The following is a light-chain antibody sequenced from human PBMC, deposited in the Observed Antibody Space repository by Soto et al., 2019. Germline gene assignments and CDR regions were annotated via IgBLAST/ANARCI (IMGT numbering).Light chain of an antibody. J-gene: IGLJ2*01. CDR1: NSDVDIYDY. Sequence: QSALTQTPSASGSPGQSVTISCTGTNSDVDIYDYVSWYQQHPGKAPKLIIYEVSKRPSGVPDRFSGSRSANTASLTVSGLQAEDEADYFCSSYAGNNNLAFGGGTKLTVL. CDR3: SSYAGNNNLA. V-gene: IGLV2-8*01. CDR2: EVS.